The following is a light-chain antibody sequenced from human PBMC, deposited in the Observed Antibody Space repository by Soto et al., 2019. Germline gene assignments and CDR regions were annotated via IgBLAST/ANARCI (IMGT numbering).Light chain of an antibody. CDR1: QSVSGY. V-gene: IGKV3-20*01. CDR2: GAS. CDR3: QQYGTSPPIT. J-gene: IGKJ5*01. Sequence: IVLTQSPATLSLSPGERATLSCRASQSVSGYLAWYQQKPGQAPRRLIYGASSRATGIPDRFSGSGSGTDFTLTIRRLEPEDSAVYYCQQYGTSPPITFGQGTRLEIK.